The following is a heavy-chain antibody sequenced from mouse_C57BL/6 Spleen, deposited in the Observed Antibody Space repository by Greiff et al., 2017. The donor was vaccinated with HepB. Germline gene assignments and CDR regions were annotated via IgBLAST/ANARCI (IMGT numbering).Heavy chain of an antibody. D-gene: IGHD2-2*01. CDR3: ARSTMVTTTGYFDY. CDR1: GYSFTGYF. CDR2: INPYNGDT. Sequence: VQLQQSGPELVKPGDSVKISCKASGYSFTGYFMNWVMQSHGKSLEWIGRINPYNGDTFYNQKFKGKATLTVDKSSSTAHMELRSLTSEDSAVYYCARSTMVTTTGYFDYWGQGTTLTVSS. J-gene: IGHJ2*01. V-gene: IGHV1-20*01.